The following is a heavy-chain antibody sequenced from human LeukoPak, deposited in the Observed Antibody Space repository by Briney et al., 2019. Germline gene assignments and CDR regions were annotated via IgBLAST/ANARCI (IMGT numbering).Heavy chain of an antibody. V-gene: IGHV4-39*01. CDR1: GGSINSTNYY. J-gene: IGHJ6*03. D-gene: IGHD6-13*01. CDR2: IYYSGSI. CDR3: ARLRGYTSSRAHNYYYYYYMDV. Sequence: SETLSLTCTVSGGSINSTNYYWGWIRQPPGKGLEWIANIYYSGSIYNNPSLKSRVTISVDTSKNQFSLKLSSVTAADTAVYYCARLRGYTSSRAHNYYYYYYMDVWGKGTTATVSS.